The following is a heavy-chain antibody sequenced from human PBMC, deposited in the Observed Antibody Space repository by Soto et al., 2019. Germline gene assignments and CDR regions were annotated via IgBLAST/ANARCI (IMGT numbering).Heavy chain of an antibody. CDR2: IWYDGSNK. CDR3: SRRRGKAAAMPRGDGRSSWYYFEF. CDR1: GFTFSSYG. V-gene: IGHV3-33*01. J-gene: IGHJ4*02. D-gene: IGHD2-2*01. Sequence: QVQLVESGGGVVQPGRSLRLSCAASGFTFSSYGMHWVRQAPGKGLEWVAVIWYDGSNKYYGDSVKGRFTISRDNSKNTLYQHMRSLRAEDMAVYDWSRRRGKAAAMPRGDGRSSWYYFEFWGQGTLVPVSS.